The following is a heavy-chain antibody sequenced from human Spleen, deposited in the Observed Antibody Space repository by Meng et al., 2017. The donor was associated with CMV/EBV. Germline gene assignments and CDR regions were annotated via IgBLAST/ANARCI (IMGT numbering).Heavy chain of an antibody. J-gene: IGHJ6*02. CDR1: GGSFSGYY. Sequence: SETLSLTCAVDGGSFSGYYWTWIRQPPGKGLEWIGEINQSGSTSYNPSLKSRVTISVDTSKNQFSLKVTSVTAADTAVYWCARGGLRFLVRAYYGMDVWGQGTTVTVSS. V-gene: IGHV4-34*01. D-gene: IGHD3-3*01. CDR2: INQSGST. CDR3: ARGGLRFLVRAYYGMDV.